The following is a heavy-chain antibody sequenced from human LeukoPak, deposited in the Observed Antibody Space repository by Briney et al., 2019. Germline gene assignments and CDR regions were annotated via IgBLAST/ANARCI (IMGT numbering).Heavy chain of an antibody. J-gene: IGHJ6*02. CDR1: GFTFSDYY. CDR2: ISSSGSTI. D-gene: IGHD3-3*01. V-gene: IGHV3-11*01. CDR3: ARDSRFLEWLVGYYGMDV. Sequence: GGSLRLSCAASGFTFSDYYMSWIRQAPGKGLEWVSYISSSGSTIYYADSVKGRFTISRDNAKNSLYLQMNSLRAEDTAVYYCARDSRFLEWLVGYYGMDVWGQGTTVTVSS.